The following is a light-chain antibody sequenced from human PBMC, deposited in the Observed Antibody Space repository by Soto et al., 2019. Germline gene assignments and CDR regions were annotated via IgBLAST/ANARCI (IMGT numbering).Light chain of an antibody. Sequence: QSVLTQPPSVSGAPGQRVTISCTGSRSNIGAGYDVHWYQQLPGTAPKLLVHGNTDRPSGVPDRFSGSKSGTSASLAITGLQAEDEADYYCQSYDSSLSGWLFGGETKLTVL. J-gene: IGLJ2*01. CDR2: GNT. V-gene: IGLV1-40*01. CDR1: RSNIGAGYD. CDR3: QSYDSSLSGWL.